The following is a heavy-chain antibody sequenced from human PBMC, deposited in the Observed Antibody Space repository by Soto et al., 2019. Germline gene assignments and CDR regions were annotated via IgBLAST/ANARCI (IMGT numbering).Heavy chain of an antibody. CDR1: ESTFTNYW. CDR2: IDPDDSQT. V-gene: IGHV5-10-1*01. J-gene: IGHJ4*02. CDR3: ARAHYYDNTGPPPV. Sequence: GESLKISCQASESTFTNYWINWERQVPGKGLEWMGRIDPDDSQTNYSPSVRGHVTISVDKSVNTVYLQWDSLRAEDTAVYYCARAHYYDNTGPPPVGGQGTLVTVSS. D-gene: IGHD3-22*01.